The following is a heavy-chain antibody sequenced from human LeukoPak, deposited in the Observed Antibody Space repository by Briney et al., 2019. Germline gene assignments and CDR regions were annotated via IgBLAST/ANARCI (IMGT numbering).Heavy chain of an antibody. CDR3: ASLGGAFDI. Sequence: SETLSLTCTVPGGSISSSSYYWGWIRQPPGKGLEWIGSIYYSGSTYYNPSLKSRVTISVDTSKNQFSLKLSSVTAADTAVYYCASLGGAFDIWGQGTMVTVSS. CDR2: IYYSGST. V-gene: IGHV4-39*01. J-gene: IGHJ3*02. CDR1: GGSISSSSYY.